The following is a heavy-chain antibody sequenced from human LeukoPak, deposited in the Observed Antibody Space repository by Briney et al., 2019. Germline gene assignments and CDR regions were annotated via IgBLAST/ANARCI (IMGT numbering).Heavy chain of an antibody. CDR2: IYYSGST. CDR1: GGSISSYY. CDR3: ARGSPMTTVTTYYYCMDV. J-gene: IGHJ6*03. Sequence: SETLSLTCTVSGGSISSYYWSWIRQPPGKGLEWIGYIYYSGSTNYNPSLKSRVTISVDTSKNQFSLKLSSVTAADTAVYYCARGSPMTTVTTYYYCMDVWGRGTTVTVSS. V-gene: IGHV4-59*01. D-gene: IGHD4-11*01.